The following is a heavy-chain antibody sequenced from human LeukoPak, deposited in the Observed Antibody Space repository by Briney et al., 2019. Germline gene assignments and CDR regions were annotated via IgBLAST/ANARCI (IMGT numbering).Heavy chain of an antibody. Sequence: GGSLRLSCAASGFTLSSYTMNWVRQAPGKGLEWVSSISSSSSYIYYADSVKGRFTISRDNAKNSLYLQMNSLRAEDTAVYYCAGTTGDPDAFDIWGQGTMVTVSS. V-gene: IGHV3-21*01. CDR3: AGTTGDPDAFDI. D-gene: IGHD2-21*02. CDR2: ISSSSSYI. CDR1: GFTLSSYT. J-gene: IGHJ3*02.